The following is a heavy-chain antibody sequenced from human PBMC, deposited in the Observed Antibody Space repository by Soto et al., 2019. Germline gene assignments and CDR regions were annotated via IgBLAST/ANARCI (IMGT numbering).Heavy chain of an antibody. D-gene: IGHD6-6*01. CDR1: GFTFSSYG. CDR3: AREKLYSSSGWFDP. V-gene: IGHV3-33*01. CDR2: IWYDGSNK. J-gene: IGHJ5*02. Sequence: QVPLVESGGGVVQPGRSLRLSCAASGFTFSSYGMHWVRQAPGKGLEWVAVIWYDGSNKYYADSVKGRFTISRDNSKNTLYLQMNSLRAEDTAVYYCAREKLYSSSGWFDPWGQGTLVTVSS.